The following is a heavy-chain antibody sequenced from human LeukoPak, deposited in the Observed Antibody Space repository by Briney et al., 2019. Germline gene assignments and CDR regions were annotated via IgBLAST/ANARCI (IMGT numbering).Heavy chain of an antibody. V-gene: IGHV3-48*03. Sequence: GGSLRLSCAASGFTFSSYEMNWVRQAPGKGLEWVSYISSSGSTIYYADSVKGRFTISRDNAKNSLYLQMYSLRAEDTAVYYCARSLYYYDSSGYDYWGQGTLVTVSS. J-gene: IGHJ4*02. CDR3: ARSLYYYDSSGYDY. D-gene: IGHD3-22*01. CDR1: GFTFSSYE. CDR2: ISSSGSTI.